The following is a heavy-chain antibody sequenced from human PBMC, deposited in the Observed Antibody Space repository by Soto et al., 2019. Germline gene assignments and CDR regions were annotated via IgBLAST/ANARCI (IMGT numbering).Heavy chain of an antibody. J-gene: IGHJ3*02. CDR2: IIPILGIA. CDR3: AREGRGSGWYDAFDI. D-gene: IGHD6-19*01. V-gene: IGHV1-69*08. CDR1: GGTFSSYT. Sequence: QVQLVQSGAEVKKPGSSVKVSCKASGGTFSSYTISWVRQAPGQGLEWMGRIIPILGIANYAQKFQGRGTITADKSTSTAYMELSSLRSEDTAVYYCAREGRGSGWYDAFDIWGQGTMVTVSS.